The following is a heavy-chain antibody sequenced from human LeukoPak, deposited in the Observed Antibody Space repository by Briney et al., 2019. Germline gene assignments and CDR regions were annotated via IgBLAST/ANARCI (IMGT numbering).Heavy chain of an antibody. V-gene: IGHV3-48*03. CDR3: SREGSSHEPIFDY. D-gene: IGHD6-13*01. Sequence: PGGSLRLSCAASGFTFSSYEMNWVRQAPGKGLEWVSYISGSGNTIYYADSVKGLFTISRDNTKNSLYLQIHSLRAEDTAVYYCSREGSSHEPIFDYWGQGTLVTVSS. J-gene: IGHJ4*02. CDR2: ISGSGNTI. CDR1: GFTFSSYE.